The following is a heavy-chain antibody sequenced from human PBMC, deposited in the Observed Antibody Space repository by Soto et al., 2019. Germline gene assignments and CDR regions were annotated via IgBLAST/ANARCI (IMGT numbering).Heavy chain of an antibody. V-gene: IGHV1-2*04. CDR2: IHPHSGAT. CDR1: GYTFTGNY. J-gene: IGHJ5*02. Sequence: QVQLVQSGAEVKKPGASVKVSCEATGYTFTGNYLHWVRQAPGQGLEWMGWIHPHSGATKYAQKFQGWVTMTRDTSSSTAYLDLSSLKSNDTAVYYLVREGVGPTYGWFGPWGQGTLVTVSS. CDR3: VREGVGPTYGWFGP. D-gene: IGHD2-8*01.